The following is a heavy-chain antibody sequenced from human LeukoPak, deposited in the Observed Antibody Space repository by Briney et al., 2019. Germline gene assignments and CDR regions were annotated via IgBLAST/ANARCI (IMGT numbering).Heavy chain of an antibody. CDR1: GGTFSSYA. CDR2: IIPIFGTA. CDR3: YTYYYDSSGYSRVYYFDY. D-gene: IGHD3-22*01. V-gene: IGHV1-69*05. Sequence: SVKVSRKASGGTFSSYAISWVRQAPGQGLEWMGGIIPIFGTANYAQKFQGRVTITTDESTSTAYMELSSLRSEDTAVYYCYTYYYDSSGYSRVYYFDYWGQGTLVTVSS. J-gene: IGHJ4*02.